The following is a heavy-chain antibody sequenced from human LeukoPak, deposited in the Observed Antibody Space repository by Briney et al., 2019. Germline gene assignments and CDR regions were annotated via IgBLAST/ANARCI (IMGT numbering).Heavy chain of an antibody. V-gene: IGHV1-2*02. CDR2: INPNSGGT. J-gene: IGHJ4*02. CDR1: GYTFSNYY. Sequence: GASVRVSCKASGYTFSNYYMHWVRQAPGQGLEWMGWINPNSGGTNYAEKFQGRVTMTRDRSISTAYMELSRLGSDDTAVYYCASLRLIDYWGQGTLVTVST. CDR3: ASLRLIDY. D-gene: IGHD4-17*01.